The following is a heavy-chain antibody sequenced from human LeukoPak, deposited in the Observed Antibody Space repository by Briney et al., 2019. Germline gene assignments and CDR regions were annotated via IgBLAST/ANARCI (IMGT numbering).Heavy chain of an antibody. Sequence: PGGSLRLSCAASGFIFSNCAMHWVRQAPGKGLEWVAFISYDGSKKYYADSVKGRFTISRDNSNNTLYLQMNSLRAEDTAVYYCAREGGGEYQWAMYYFDYWGQGTLVTVSS. CDR3: AREGGGEYQWAMYYFDY. D-gene: IGHD6-19*01. J-gene: IGHJ4*02. V-gene: IGHV3-30-3*01. CDR2: ISYDGSKK. CDR1: GFIFSNCA.